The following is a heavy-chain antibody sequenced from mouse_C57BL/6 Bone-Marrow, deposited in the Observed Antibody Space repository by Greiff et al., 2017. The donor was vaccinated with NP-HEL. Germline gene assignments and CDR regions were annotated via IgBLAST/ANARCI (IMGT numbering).Heavy chain of an antibody. J-gene: IGHJ2*01. CDR3: ARSGTTVVALYYFDY. D-gene: IGHD1-1*01. Sequence: EVQLQQSGPELVKPGASVKISCKASGYTFTDYYMNWVKQSHGKSLEWIGDINPNNGGTSYNQKFKGKATLTVDKSSSTAYMELRSLTSEDSAVYYCARSGTTVVALYYFDYWGQGTTLTVSS. CDR1: GYTFTDYY. V-gene: IGHV1-26*01. CDR2: INPNNGGT.